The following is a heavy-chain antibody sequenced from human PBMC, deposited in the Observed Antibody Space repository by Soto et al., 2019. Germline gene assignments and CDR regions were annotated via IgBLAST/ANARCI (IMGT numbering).Heavy chain of an antibody. J-gene: IGHJ4*02. Sequence: EVQLVQSGGGLVQPGGSLRLSCAASGFTFSVYYMDWVRQVPEKGLEWLGRSRNKANSYNTEYAPSVKGRFSISRDDSKDSMYLQMNSLKSEDSAVYYCARDTGGSYDYWGQGALVTVSS. CDR2: SRNKANSYNT. V-gene: IGHV3-72*01. CDR3: ARDTGGSYDY. D-gene: IGHD3-16*01. CDR1: GFTFSVYY.